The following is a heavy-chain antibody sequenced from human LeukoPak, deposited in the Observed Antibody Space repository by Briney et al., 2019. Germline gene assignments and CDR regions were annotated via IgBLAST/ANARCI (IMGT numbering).Heavy chain of an antibody. D-gene: IGHD6-13*01. V-gene: IGHV4-30-4*01. CDR2: IYYSGST. J-gene: IGHJ4*02. CDR1: GGSISSGDYY. Sequence: KSSETPSLTCTVSGGSISSGDYYWSWIRQPPGKGLEWIGYIYYSGSTYYNPSLKSRVTISVDTSKNQFSLKLSSVTAADTAVYYCARVGIAAAAIDYWGQGTLVTVSS. CDR3: ARVGIAAAAIDY.